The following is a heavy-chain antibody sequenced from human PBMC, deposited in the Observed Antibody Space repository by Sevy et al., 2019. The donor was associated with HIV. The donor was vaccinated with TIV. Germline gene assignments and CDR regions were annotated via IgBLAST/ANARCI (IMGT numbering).Heavy chain of an antibody. CDR1: GFTFSSYA. D-gene: IGHD4-17*01. Sequence: GGSLRLSCAASGFTFSSYAMSWVRQAPGKGLEWVSSISGPGGTTYYADSVKGRFNISRDNSKNTLYLQMNSLRADDSAVYYCAKGDEPATDYGDYVPNAFDIWGQGTMVTVSS. CDR3: AKGDEPATDYGDYVPNAFDI. V-gene: IGHV3-23*01. J-gene: IGHJ3*02. CDR2: ISGPGGTT.